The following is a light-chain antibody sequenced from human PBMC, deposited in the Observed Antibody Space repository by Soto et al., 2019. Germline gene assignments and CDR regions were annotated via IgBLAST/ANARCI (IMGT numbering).Light chain of an antibody. Sequence: RVRRLSRGTLSXXPGEXATLXXRASQSVSSNLAWFERRGGHVPRLVISDASARATDNPATFSGSGSRTEFTLTASSLQSEHFAIYYCQQYIKLRIRFGQGTRLEF. J-gene: IGKJ5*01. CDR3: QQYIKLRIR. CDR1: QSVSSN. CDR2: DAS. V-gene: IGKV3-15*01.